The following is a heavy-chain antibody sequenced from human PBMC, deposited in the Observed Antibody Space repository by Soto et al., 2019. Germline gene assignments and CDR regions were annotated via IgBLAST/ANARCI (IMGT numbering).Heavy chain of an antibody. D-gene: IGHD4-17*01. Sequence: QVQVQESGPGLVKPSETLSLTCSVSGGSMSKFYRSWIRKTAGKGLEWMGRVYATGTSDYNPSLRSRIAMSVDISKKTFSLRLRSVTAADTGVYYCVRDGSKTLRDCFDPWGQGILVTVSS. CDR1: GGSMSKFY. V-gene: IGHV4-4*07. CDR3: VRDGSKTLRDCFDP. J-gene: IGHJ5*02. CDR2: VYATGTS.